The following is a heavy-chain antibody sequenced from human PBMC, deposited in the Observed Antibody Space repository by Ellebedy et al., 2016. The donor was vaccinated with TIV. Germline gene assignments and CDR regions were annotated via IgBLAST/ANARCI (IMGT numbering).Heavy chain of an antibody. CDR2: ISADNGNT. V-gene: IGHV1-18*01. CDR1: GYTCTSYG. J-gene: IGHJ3*02. D-gene: IGHD3-22*01. Sequence: AASVKVSCKASGYTCTSYGISWVRQARGQGRDGKGWISADNGNTNYAQKLQGRVTMTTDTSTSTAYMELRSLRSDDTAVYYCAVGGDSSGYYYGAFDIWGQGTMVTVSS. CDR3: AVGGDSSGYYYGAFDI.